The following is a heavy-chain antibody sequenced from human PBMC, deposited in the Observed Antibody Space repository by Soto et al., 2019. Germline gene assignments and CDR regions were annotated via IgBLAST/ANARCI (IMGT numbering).Heavy chain of an antibody. CDR3: AHGSGWLSDL. V-gene: IGHV1-69*02. J-gene: IGHJ5*02. Sequence: SVKVSCKSSGYTFSFYTLNWIRQAPGQGFEWVGRVNPILAMSSSAHKFQGRVSMFADKSTGTAYMELRSLRSDDTGTYYCAHGSGWLSDLWGQGALVTVSS. CDR1: GYTFSFYT. CDR2: VNPILAMS. D-gene: IGHD6-19*01.